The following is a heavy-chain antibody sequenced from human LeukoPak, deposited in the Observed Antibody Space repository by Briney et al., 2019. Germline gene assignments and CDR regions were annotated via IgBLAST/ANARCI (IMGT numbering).Heavy chain of an antibody. CDR3: ARTGRLRFTGGFDI. CDR2: INPNSGGT. V-gene: IGHV1-2*02. J-gene: IGHJ3*02. D-gene: IGHD4-17*01. CDR1: GYTFTGYY. Sequence: ASVKVSCKASGYTFTGYYMHWVRQAPGQGLGWMGWINPNSGGTNYAQKFQGRVTMTRDTSISTAYMVLSRLRSDDTAVYYCARTGRLRFTGGFDIWGQGTMVTVSS.